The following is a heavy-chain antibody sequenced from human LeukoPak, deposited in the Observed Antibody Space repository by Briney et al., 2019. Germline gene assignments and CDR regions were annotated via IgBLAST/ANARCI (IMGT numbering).Heavy chain of an antibody. J-gene: IGHJ4*02. CDR1: GFTFSRHG. Sequence: GGSLRLSCAASGFTFSRHGMHWVRQAPGKGLEWVAVIWYDGSNKYYADSVKGRFTISRDSSKNTLYLQMNSLRAEDTAVYYCARDAYGDYYFDYWGQGTLVTVSS. V-gene: IGHV3-33*01. D-gene: IGHD4-17*01. CDR3: ARDAYGDYYFDY. CDR2: IWYDGSNK.